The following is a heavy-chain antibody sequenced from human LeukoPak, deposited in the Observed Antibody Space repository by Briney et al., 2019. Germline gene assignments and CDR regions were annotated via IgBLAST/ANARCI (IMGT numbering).Heavy chain of an antibody. CDR3: ARHYSSSWYYRRWFDP. D-gene: IGHD6-13*01. Sequence: SETLSLTCTVSGGSISSHYWSWIRQPPGKGLEWIGYIYYSGSTNYNPSLKSRVTISVDTSKNQFSLKLSSVTAADTAVYYCARHYSSSWYYRRWFDPWGQGTLVTVSS. V-gene: IGHV4-59*08. CDR1: GGSISSHY. J-gene: IGHJ5*02. CDR2: IYYSGST.